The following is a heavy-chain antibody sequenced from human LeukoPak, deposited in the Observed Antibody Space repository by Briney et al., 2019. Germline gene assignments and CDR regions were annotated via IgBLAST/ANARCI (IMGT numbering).Heavy chain of an antibody. D-gene: IGHD3-16*01. V-gene: IGHV1-2*02. CDR1: GYTFTCYY. CDR2: IDPNSGDT. Sequence: ASVKVTCKASGYTFTCYYMHWVRQAPGQGLEWMGWIDPNSGDTNYAQKFQGRVTMTRDTSISTAYMELSRLRSDDTAVYYCARGDIGSVEYWGQGTLVTVSS. CDR3: ARGDIGSVEY. J-gene: IGHJ4*02.